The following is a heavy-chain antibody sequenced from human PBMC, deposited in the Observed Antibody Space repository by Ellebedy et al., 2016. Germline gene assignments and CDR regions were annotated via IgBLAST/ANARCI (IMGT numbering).Heavy chain of an antibody. V-gene: IGHV3-23*01. CDR3: ARDRWGGITMVRGVIPPDY. CDR1: GFIFGNYA. J-gene: IGHJ4*02. CDR2: IGVSGILK. Sequence: GESLKISCVGSGFIFGNYAMSWVRQAPGKGLEWVSGIGVSGILKHYADSVKGRFTISRDNSKNTLYLQMNSLRAEDTAVYYCARDRWGGITMVRGVIPPDYWGQGTLVTVSS. D-gene: IGHD3-10*01.